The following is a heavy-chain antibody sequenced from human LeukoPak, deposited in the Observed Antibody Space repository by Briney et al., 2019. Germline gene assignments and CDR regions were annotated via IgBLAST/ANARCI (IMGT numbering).Heavy chain of an antibody. CDR1: GYTFTGYY. J-gene: IGHJ3*02. V-gene: IGHV1-2*02. CDR2: INPNSGGT. D-gene: IGHD3-10*01. Sequence: ASVKVSCKASGYTFTGYYMHWVRQAPAQGLEWMGGINPNSGGTNYVQKFQGRVTMTRDTSISTAYMELRSLRSDDTAVYYCAREGTLNFGELSYDAFDIWGQGTMVTVSS. CDR3: AREGTLNFGELSYDAFDI.